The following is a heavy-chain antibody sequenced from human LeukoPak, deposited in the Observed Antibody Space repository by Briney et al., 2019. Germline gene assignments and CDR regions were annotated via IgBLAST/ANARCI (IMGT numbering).Heavy chain of an antibody. CDR3: ARDLHLDDSSSSGGAFDI. CDR2: ISPNSGGT. J-gene: IGHJ3*02. CDR1: GYTFTGYY. D-gene: IGHD6-13*01. V-gene: IGHV1-2*02. Sequence: ASVKVSCKASGYTFTGYYMHWVRQAPGQGLEGMGWISPNSGGTNYAQKFQGRVTMTRDTSISTAYMELSRLRSDDTAVYYCARDLHLDDSSSSGGAFDIWGQGTMVTVSS.